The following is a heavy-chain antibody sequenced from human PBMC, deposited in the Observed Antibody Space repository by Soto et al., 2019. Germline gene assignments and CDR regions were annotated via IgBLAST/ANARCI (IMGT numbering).Heavy chain of an antibody. V-gene: IGHV5-51*01. CDR1: GYSFTSYW. CDR2: IYPGDSDT. D-gene: IGHD4-4*01. CDR3: ARSLTTVTTDGAFDI. Sequence: GESLKISCKGSGYSFTSYWIGWVRQMPGKGLEWMGIIYPGDSDTRYSPSFQGQVTISADKSISNAYLQWSSLKASDTAMYYCARSLTTVTTDGAFDIWGQGTMVTVSS. J-gene: IGHJ3*02.